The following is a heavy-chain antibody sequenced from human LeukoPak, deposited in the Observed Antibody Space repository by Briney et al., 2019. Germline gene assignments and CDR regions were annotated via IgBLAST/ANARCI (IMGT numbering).Heavy chain of an antibody. CDR3: AKVLLDFWSGYDY. J-gene: IGHJ4*02. V-gene: IGHV3-23*01. Sequence: GGSLRLSCAASGFNFSSSGMHWVRQAPGKGLEWVSGISGTSTYYADSVKGRFTISRDNSKNTLYLQMNSLRAEDTALYYCAKVLLDFWSGYDYWGQGTLVTVSS. D-gene: IGHD3-3*01. CDR1: GFNFSSSG. CDR2: ISGTST.